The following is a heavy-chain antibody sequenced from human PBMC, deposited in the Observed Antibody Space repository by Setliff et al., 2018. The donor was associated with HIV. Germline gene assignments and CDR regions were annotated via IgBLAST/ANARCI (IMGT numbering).Heavy chain of an antibody. D-gene: IGHD7-27*01. V-gene: IGHV4-38-2*01. Sequence: SETLSLTCAVSGYSISSGYYWGWIRQPPGKGLEWIGCVYRSGSTFHNPSLESRVTISVGTSKNQFSPKLRSVTAADTAVYYCARGNWGSGWYFDLWGRGTLVTVSS. CDR1: GYSISSGYY. J-gene: IGHJ2*01. CDR2: VYRSGST. CDR3: ARGNWGSGWYFDL.